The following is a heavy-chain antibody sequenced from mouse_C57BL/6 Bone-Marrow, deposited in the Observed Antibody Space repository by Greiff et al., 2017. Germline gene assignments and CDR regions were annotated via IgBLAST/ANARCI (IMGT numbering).Heavy chain of an antibody. CDR1: GYSITSGYY. CDR2: ISYDGSN. V-gene: IGHV3-6*01. J-gene: IGHJ3*01. CDR3: AFYSNYVGFAY. D-gene: IGHD2-5*01. Sequence: EVHLVESGPGLVKPSQSLSLTCSVTGYSITSGYYWNWIRQFPGNKLEWMGYISYDGSNNYNPSLKNRISITRDTSKNQFFLKLNSVTTEDTATYYCAFYSNYVGFAYWGQGTLVTVSA.